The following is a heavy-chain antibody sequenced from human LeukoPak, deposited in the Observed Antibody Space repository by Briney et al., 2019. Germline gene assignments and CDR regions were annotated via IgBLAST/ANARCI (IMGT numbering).Heavy chain of an antibody. D-gene: IGHD2-15*01. CDR3: VRRSDLTTNVDY. CDR1: GGSISSYY. CDR2: IYTSGST. J-gene: IGHJ4*02. Sequence: SETLSLTCTVSGGSISSYYWSWIRQPAGKGLEWIGRIYTSGSTNYNPSLKSRVTMSVDTSKNQFSLKLSSVTAADTAVYYCVRRSDLTTNVDYWGQGTLVTVSS. V-gene: IGHV4-4*07.